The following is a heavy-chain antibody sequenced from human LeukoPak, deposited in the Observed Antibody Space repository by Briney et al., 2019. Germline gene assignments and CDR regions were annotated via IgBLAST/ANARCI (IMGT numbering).Heavy chain of an antibody. CDR1: GGSVSSYY. Sequence: SETLSLTCSVSGGSVSSYYWTWIRQPAGKGLEWIGRINLSGTTNYNPSLKSRVAMSADTSKNQLSLRLSSVTAADTAVYYCARWLFKGYFDIWGQGTMVTVSS. D-gene: IGHD3-22*01. J-gene: IGHJ3*02. CDR3: ARWLFKGYFDI. CDR2: INLSGTT. V-gene: IGHV4-4*07.